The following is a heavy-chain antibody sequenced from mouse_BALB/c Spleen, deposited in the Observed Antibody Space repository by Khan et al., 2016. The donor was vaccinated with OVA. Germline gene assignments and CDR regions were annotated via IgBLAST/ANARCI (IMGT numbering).Heavy chain of an antibody. CDR2: ISDVGTYI. V-gene: IGHV5-4*02. D-gene: IGHD2-13*01. CDR1: GFTFSDYY. CDR3: IRGYYGDRFAY. J-gene: IGHJ3*01. Sequence: EVELVESGGGLVKPGGSLKLSCEASGFTFSDYYMYWVRQTPEKRLEWVATISDVGTYIYYLDNVKGRFTISRDNATNNLYLQLNSLKSEDTAMYYCIRGYYGDRFAYWGHGTLVTVSA.